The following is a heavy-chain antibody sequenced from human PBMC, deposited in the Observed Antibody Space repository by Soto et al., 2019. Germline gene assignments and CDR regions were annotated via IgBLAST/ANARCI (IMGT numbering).Heavy chain of an antibody. CDR1: GGSISSSSYY. CDR3: VRHNPRGYDR. CDR2: IYYSGNT. V-gene: IGHV4-39*01. J-gene: IGHJ5*02. Sequence: QLQLQESGPGLVKPSETLSLTCAVSGGSISSSSYYWGWIRQPPGKGLEGIATIYYSGNTYYNPSLKSGGTISMDTAKNECFLELSSVAAAYTAVSYCVRHNPRGYDRWGRGAVVTVSS.